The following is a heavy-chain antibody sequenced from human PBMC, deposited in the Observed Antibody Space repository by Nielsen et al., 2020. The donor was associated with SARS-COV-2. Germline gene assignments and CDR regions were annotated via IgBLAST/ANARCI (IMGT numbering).Heavy chain of an antibody. CDR2: ISWNSGSI. Sequence: GGSLRLSCAASGFTFDDYAMHWVRQAPGKGLEWVSGISWNSGSIGYADSVKGRFTISRDNAKNSLYLQMNSLRAEDTTLYYYAKEEVIGYCSGGSCHYYYYGMDVWGQGTTVTVSS. CDR3: AKEEVIGYCSGGSCHYYYYGMDV. CDR1: GFTFDDYA. V-gene: IGHV3-9*01. D-gene: IGHD2-15*01. J-gene: IGHJ6*02.